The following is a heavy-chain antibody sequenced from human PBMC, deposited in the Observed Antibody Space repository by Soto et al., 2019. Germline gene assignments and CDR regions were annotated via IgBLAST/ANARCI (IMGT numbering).Heavy chain of an antibody. CDR3: SAKGGGDRTVDY. D-gene: IGHD3-16*01. V-gene: IGHV2-5*02. CDR1: GFSLSTRGVG. CDR2: IYWDDDK. Sequence: QITLKESGPTLVKPTQTLTLTCTFSGFSLSTRGVGVGWIRQPPGKALEWLAIIYWDDDKRYSPSLKSRLTIAKDTSKNPVGPTMTNRDPVDPATYYWSAKGGGDRTVDYWGQGTLVTVSS. J-gene: IGHJ4*02.